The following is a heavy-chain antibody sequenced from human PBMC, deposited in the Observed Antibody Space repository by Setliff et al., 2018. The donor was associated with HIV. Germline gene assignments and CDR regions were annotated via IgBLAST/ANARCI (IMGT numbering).Heavy chain of an antibody. CDR1: GYSISRGYY. D-gene: IGHD5-12*01. J-gene: IGHJ4*02. Sequence: PSETLSLTCAVSGYSISRGYYWGWIRQPPGKGLEWIGYVYYTGSSNYNPSLKSRVTISADTSKKQFSLNVTSVTAADTAVYYCARRGWNGYTAFDCWGQGTLVTVSS. V-gene: IGHV4-38-2*01. CDR3: ARRGWNGYTAFDC. CDR2: VYYTGSS.